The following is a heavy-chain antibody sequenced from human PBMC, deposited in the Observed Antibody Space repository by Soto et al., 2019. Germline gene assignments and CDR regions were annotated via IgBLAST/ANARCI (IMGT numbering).Heavy chain of an antibody. V-gene: IGHV3-30*18. CDR3: AKDRRGCLFDP. CDR1: GFTFSSYG. J-gene: IGHJ5*02. CDR2: ISYDGSNK. Sequence: GGSLRLSCAASGFTFSSYGMHWVRQAPGKGLEWVAVISYDGSNKYYADSVKGRFTISRNNSKNTLYLQMNSLRAEDTAVYYCAKDRRGCLFDPWGQGTLVTVSS.